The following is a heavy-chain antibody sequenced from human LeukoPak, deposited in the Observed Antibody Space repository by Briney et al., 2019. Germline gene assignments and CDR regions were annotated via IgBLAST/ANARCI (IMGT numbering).Heavy chain of an antibody. V-gene: IGHV4-39*07. CDR2: MYHSGRT. D-gene: IGHD1-26*01. Sequence: SETLSLTCTVSGDSIDNDHYYWGWVRQPPGKGLEWIGIMYHSGRTYYKPSLESRVTISIDTSNNLFSLRLNSVTAADTAVYYCARVSYYRYYFDFWGQGTLVTVSS. J-gene: IGHJ4*02. CDR1: GDSIDNDHYY. CDR3: ARVSYYRYYFDF.